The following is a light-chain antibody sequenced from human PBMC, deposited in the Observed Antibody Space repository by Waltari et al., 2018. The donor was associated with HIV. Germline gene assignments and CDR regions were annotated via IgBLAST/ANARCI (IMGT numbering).Light chain of an antibody. J-gene: IGLJ3*02. CDR1: ASDFGAYNY. Sequence: QSVLTQPASVSGAPGHSVTISCTGTASDFGAYNYFSWYQQHPGKAPKLLIYDFSHRPSGISQRFSGSRSGTTASLTISGLQAEDEADYYCSSYARNSPWLFGGGTKLSVL. CDR3: SSYARNSPWL. V-gene: IGLV2-14*03. CDR2: DFS.